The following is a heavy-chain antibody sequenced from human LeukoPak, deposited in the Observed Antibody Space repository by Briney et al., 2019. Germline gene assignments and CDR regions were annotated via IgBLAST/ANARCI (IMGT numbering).Heavy chain of an antibody. CDR2: ISSSGSTI. V-gene: IGHV3-11*01. D-gene: IGHD3-3*01. CDR3: ARDGAGIFGVVAAIDY. J-gene: IGHJ4*02. CDR1: GFTFSDYY. Sequence: GGSLRLSCAASGFTFSDYYMSWIRQAPGKGLEWVSYISSSGSTIYYADSVKGRFTISRDNAKSSLYLQMNSLRAEDTAVYYCARDGAGIFGVVAAIDYWGQGTLVTVSS.